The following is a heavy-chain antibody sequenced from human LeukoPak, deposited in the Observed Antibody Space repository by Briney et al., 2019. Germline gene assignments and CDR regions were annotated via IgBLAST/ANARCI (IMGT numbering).Heavy chain of an antibody. V-gene: IGHV1-18*01. CDR2: ISAYNGNT. J-gene: IGHJ3*02. D-gene: IGHD2-15*01. CDR1: GYTLTELS. Sequence: ASVKVSCKVSGYTLTELSMHWVRQAPGQGLEWMGWISAYNGNTNYAQKLQGRVTMTTDTSTSTAYMELRSLRSDDTAVYYCARETSGVVVVAADGNVAFDIWGQGTMVTVSS. CDR3: ARETSGVVVVAADGNVAFDI.